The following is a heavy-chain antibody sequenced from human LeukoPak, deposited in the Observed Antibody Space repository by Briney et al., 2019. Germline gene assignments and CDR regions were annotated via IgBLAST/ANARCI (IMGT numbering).Heavy chain of an antibody. J-gene: IGHJ4*02. Sequence: PGGSLRLPCAASGFTFSSYAMSWVRQAPGKGLEWVSGITENGDNTYYADSVKGRFTISRDNSKNTLYLQMNSLRAEDTAVYYCAKRDSSGSYEGDYWGQGTLVTVSS. CDR2: ITENGDNT. CDR3: AKRDSSGSYEGDY. D-gene: IGHD1-26*01. CDR1: GFTFSSYA. V-gene: IGHV3-23*01.